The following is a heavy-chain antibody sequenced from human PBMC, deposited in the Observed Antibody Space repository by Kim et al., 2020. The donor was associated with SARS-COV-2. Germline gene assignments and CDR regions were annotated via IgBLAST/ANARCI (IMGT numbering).Heavy chain of an antibody. V-gene: IGHV1-18*01. CDR2: ISAYNGNT. Sequence: ASVKVSCKASGYTFTSYGISWVRQAPGQGLEWMGWISAYNGNTNYAQKLQGRVTMTTDTSTSTAYMELRSLRSDDTAVYYCARDRLLIRYCSSTSCYGGYWGQGTLVTVSS. CDR3: ARDRLLIRYCSSTSCYGGY. CDR1: GYTFTSYG. D-gene: IGHD2-2*01. J-gene: IGHJ4*02.